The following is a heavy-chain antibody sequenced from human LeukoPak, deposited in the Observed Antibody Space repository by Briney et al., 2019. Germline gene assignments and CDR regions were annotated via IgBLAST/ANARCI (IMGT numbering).Heavy chain of an antibody. J-gene: IGHJ5*02. CDR2: IYTSGST. Sequence: SETLSLTCTVSGGSISSYYWSWIRQPAGKGLEWIGRIYTSGSTNYNPSLKSRVTMSVDTSKNQFPLKLSSVTAADTAVYYCARAKLLWFGELSGWFDPWGQGTLVTVSS. CDR3: ARAKLLWFGELSGWFDP. V-gene: IGHV4-4*07. CDR1: GGSISSYY. D-gene: IGHD3-10*01.